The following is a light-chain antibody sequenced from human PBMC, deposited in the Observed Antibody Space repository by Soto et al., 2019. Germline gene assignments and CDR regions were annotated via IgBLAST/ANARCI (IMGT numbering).Light chain of an antibody. J-gene: IGLJ1*01. V-gene: IGLV2-14*03. CDR1: SSDVGGYNY. Sequence: SVLPQPASVSGSPGQSITISCTGTSSDVGGYNYVSWYQHHPGKAPKLMIYDVSNRPSGVSNRFSGSKSGNTACLTISGLQPEDEADYYCCSYTTSNTRQIVFGTGTKVTVL. CDR2: DVS. CDR3: CSYTTSNTRQIV.